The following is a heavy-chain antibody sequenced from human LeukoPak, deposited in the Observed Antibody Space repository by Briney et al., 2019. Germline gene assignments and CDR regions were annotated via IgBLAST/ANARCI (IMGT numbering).Heavy chain of an antibody. J-gene: IGHJ4*02. Sequence: GGSLRLSYAASGFTFRGYAMSWVRQAPGKGLEWVSVIAGGGNTYYADSVKGRFTISRDNSKNMLYLQMTILRAEDTAIYYCATRAEKACDYWGQGTLVTVSS. CDR1: GFTFRGYA. CDR3: ATRAEKACDY. CDR2: IAGGGNT. V-gene: IGHV3-23*01.